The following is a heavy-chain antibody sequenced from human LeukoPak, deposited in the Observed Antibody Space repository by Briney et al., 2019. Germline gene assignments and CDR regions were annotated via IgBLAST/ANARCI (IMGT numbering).Heavy chain of an antibody. J-gene: IGHJ5*02. CDR2: IHYSGNT. CDR3: ARLTGYSPESWFDP. D-gene: IGHD3-9*01. CDR1: GGSISNYY. Sequence: PSETLSLTCTVSGGSISNYYWSWIRQPPGKGLEWIGYIHYSGNTNYKSSLKSRVTISVDTSKNQFSLKLSSVTAADTAVYYCARLTGYSPESWFDPWGQGTLVTVSS. V-gene: IGHV4-59*01.